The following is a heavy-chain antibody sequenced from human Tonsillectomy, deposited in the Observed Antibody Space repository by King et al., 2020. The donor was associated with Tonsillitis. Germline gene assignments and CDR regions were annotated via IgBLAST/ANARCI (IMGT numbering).Heavy chain of an antibody. CDR1: GGSLNYGDYY. Sequence: VQLQESGPGLVKPSQTLSLTCTVSGGSLNYGDYYWSWIRQHPGKGLEWIGTIYDSGTTNDNPSLKSRLTLSIDTSKNQFSLRLSSVTAADTAVYYCVRGKIGAAVGVRWFDPWGQGTLVIVPS. D-gene: IGHD6-13*01. J-gene: IGHJ5*02. CDR3: VRGKIGAAVGVRWFDP. CDR2: IYDSGTT. V-gene: IGHV4-31*03.